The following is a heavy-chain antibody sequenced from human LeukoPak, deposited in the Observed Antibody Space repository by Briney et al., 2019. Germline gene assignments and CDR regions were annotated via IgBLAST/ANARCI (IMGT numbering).Heavy chain of an antibody. CDR3: AMACGSCYSRYAFDI. V-gene: IGHV4-59*01. CDR1: GGSINNYY. D-gene: IGHD2-15*01. CDR2: IYYSGST. J-gene: IGHJ3*02. Sequence: SETLSLTCTVSGGSINNYYWSWIRQPPGKGLEWIGYIYYSGSTNYNSSLKSRVTISVDTSKNQFSLKLSSVTAADTAVYYCAMACGSCYSRYAFDIWGQGTMVTVSS.